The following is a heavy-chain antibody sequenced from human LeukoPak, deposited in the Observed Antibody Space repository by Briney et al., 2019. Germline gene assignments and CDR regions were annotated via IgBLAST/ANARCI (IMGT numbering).Heavy chain of an antibody. D-gene: IGHD3-22*01. CDR1: GFTFSSHS. V-gene: IGHV3-21*04. CDR2: ISTSSSYT. Sequence: GGSLRLSCAASGFTFSSHSMNWVRQAPGKGLEWVSCISTSSSYTYYADSVKGRFTISRDNAKNSLYLQMNSLRAEDTAVYYCAKDRANYYDSNDYYLLADYWGQGTLVTVSS. J-gene: IGHJ4*02. CDR3: AKDRANYYDSNDYYLLADY.